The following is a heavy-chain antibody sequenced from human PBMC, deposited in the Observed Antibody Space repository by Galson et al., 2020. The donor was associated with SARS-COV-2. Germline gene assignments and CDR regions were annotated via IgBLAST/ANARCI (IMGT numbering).Heavy chain of an antibody. J-gene: IGHJ6*02. V-gene: IGHV2-5*01. CDR1: GFSPCTSGLG. CDR2: IYWNDDN. Sequence: TLSLTLTCTVSGFSPCTSGLGVGWIRQPPGKALECLALIYWNDDNRYSPSLTSRLTITKDTSKNQVVFTMTNIDSLDTATYYCSHSEGHDYNYVFAMGVWGQWTTVTDSS. CDR3: SHSEGHDYNYVFAMGV.